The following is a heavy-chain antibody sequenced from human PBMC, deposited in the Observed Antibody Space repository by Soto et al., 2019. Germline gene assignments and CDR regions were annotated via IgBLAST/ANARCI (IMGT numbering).Heavy chain of an antibody. CDR3: AHEEANYDFWSGRYYYGMDV. CDR1: GFSLSTSGVG. CDR2: IYWNDDK. V-gene: IGHV2-5*01. Sequence: SGPTLVNPTQTLTLTCTFSGFSLSTSGVGVGWIRQPPGKALEWLALIYWNDDKRYSPSLKSRLTITKDTSKNQVVLTMTNMDPVDTATYYCAHEEANYDFWSGRYYYGMDVWGQGTTVTVSS. D-gene: IGHD3-3*01. J-gene: IGHJ6*02.